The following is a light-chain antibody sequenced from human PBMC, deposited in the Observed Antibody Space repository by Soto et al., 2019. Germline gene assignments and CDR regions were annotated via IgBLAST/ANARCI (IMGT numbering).Light chain of an antibody. CDR2: EGS. V-gene: IGLV2-23*03. CDR1: SSDVGSYNL. Sequence: QSALTQPRSVSGSPGQSVTISCTGTSSDVGSYNLVSWYQQHPGKAPKLMIYEGSKRPSGVSNRFSGSKSGNTASLTISGLQAEDEADYYCCSYAGSSTFGDYVFGTGTKLTVL. CDR3: CSYAGSSTFGDYV. J-gene: IGLJ1*01.